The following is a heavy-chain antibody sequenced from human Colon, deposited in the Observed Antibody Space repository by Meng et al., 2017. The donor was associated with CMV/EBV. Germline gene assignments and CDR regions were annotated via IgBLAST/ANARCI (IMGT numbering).Heavy chain of an antibody. CDR3: ARQGYCSSTSCFPFDY. CDR2: INHSGST. D-gene: IGHD2-2*01. Sequence: GWSFSGYYWRWIRQPPGKGLEWIGEINHSGSTNYNPSLKSRVTISVDTSKNQFSLKLSSVTAADTAVYYCARQGYCSSTSCFPFDYWGQGTLVTVSS. V-gene: IGHV4-34*01. J-gene: IGHJ4*02. CDR1: GWSFSGYY.